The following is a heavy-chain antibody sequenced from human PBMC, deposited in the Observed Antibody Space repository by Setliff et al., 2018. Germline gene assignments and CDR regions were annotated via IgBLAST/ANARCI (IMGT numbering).Heavy chain of an antibody. J-gene: IGHJ4*02. V-gene: IGHV1-18*04. Sequence: ASVKVSCKASGYPFTSYGVNWVRQAPGQGLEWMGRIVTYNDDTYYPRKFQGRVTMTTDTSTSTAYMELRSLRSDDTAVYYCARDHYDSSGYTDNWGQGTLVTVSS. CDR2: IVTYNDDT. CDR1: GYPFTSYG. CDR3: ARDHYDSSGYTDN. D-gene: IGHD3-22*01.